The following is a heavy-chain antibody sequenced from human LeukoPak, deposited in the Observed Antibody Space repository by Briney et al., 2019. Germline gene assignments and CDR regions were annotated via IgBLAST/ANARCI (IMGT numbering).Heavy chain of an antibody. CDR3: ARGHYDILTASYKWTPDY. CDR1: GFTFSSYS. CDR2: ITSGGTYT. Sequence: GGSLRLSCAASGFTFSSYSMNWVRQAPGKGLEWVSSITSGGTYTYYADSVKGRFTTSRDNAKNSLSLQLSSLRAEDTAVYYCARGHYDILTASYKWTPDYWGQGIPVTVSS. V-gene: IGHV3-21*06. D-gene: IGHD3-9*01. J-gene: IGHJ4*02.